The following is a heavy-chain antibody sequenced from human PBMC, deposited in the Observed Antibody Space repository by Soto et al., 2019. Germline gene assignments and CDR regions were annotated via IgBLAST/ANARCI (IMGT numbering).Heavy chain of an antibody. J-gene: IGHJ4*02. D-gene: IGHD7-27*01. Sequence: PGGSLRLSCAASGFTFSIFAISWVRQSPGKGLEWVSTISGSGGSTYYADAVKGRFTISRDNSMGTLYLQMKSLRVEDTAIYYCAKGVSLGSTVDLGYWGQGALVTVSS. CDR1: GFTFSIFA. V-gene: IGHV3-23*01. CDR3: AKGVSLGSTVDLGY. CDR2: ISGSGGST.